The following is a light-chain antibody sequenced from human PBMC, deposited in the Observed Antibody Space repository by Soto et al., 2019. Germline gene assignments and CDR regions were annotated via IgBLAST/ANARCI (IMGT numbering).Light chain of an antibody. CDR2: RNN. V-gene: IGLV1-47*01. J-gene: IGLJ2*01. Sequence: QSVLTQPPSASGTPGPRVTISCSGSRSHIGPTSVYWYRQLPGTAPELLISRNNPRRSGVPDRFSASTSGTSASLAISGLRSDDEADSYCAAWDDSLSSRVFGEGTQLTVL. CDR1: RSHIGPTS. CDR3: AAWDDSLSSRV.